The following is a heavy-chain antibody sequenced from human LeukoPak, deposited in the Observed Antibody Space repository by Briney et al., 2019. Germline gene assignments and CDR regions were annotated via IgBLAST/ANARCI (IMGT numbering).Heavy chain of an antibody. CDR2: INNDGSTT. CDR3: ARVVNSGSYAPVGY. V-gene: IGHV3-74*01. J-gene: IGHJ4*02. CDR1: GFTFSSYW. Sequence: GGSLRLSCAASGFTFSSYWLHWVRQAPGKGLVWVSRINNDGSTTTYADSVKGRFTISRDNAKNTLYLQMNSLKAEDTAVYYCARVVNSGSYAPVGYWGQGTLVTVSS. D-gene: IGHD6-19*01.